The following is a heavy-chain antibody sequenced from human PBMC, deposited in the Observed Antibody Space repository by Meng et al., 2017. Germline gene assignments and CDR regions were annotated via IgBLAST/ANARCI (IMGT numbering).Heavy chain of an antibody. V-gene: IGHV4-4*02. CDR2: IYHSGST. CDR1: GGSISSSNW. J-gene: IGHJ4*02. Sequence: VHVHESGPGLVKPSGTLSLTCAVSGGSISSSNWWSWVRQPPGKGLEWIGEIYHSGSTNYNPSLKSRVTISVDKSKNQFSLKLSSVTAADTAVYYCARDRGAVAGTNFDYWGQGTLVTVSS. D-gene: IGHD6-19*01. CDR3: ARDRGAVAGTNFDY.